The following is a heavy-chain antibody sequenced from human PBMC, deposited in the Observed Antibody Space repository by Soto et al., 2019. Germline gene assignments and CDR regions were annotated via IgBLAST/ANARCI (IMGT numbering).Heavy chain of an antibody. CDR3: AKAYFETKGPYFFDS. D-gene: IGHD1-26*01. V-gene: IGHV3-23*01. CDR2: IRNSGGFT. CDR1: GFTFNNYA. Sequence: VQLLESGGGLVQPGGSLRLSCAASGFTFNNYAMNWVRQAPGKGLEWVSAIRNSGGFTYYADSVKGRFTISRDNSKNTLYLHMNSLRAEDTALYCCAKAYFETKGPYFFDSWGQGTLVTVSS. J-gene: IGHJ4*02.